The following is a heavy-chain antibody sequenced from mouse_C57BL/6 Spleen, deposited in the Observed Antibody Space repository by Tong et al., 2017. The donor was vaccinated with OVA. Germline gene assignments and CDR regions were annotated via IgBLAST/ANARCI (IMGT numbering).Heavy chain of an antibody. CDR1: GYSITSDYA. Sequence: EVQLQESGPGLVKPSQSLSLTCTVTGYSITSDYAWNWIRQFPGNKLEWMGYISYSGSTSYNPSLKSRISITRDTSKNQFFLQLNSVTTEDTATYYCARRAIGTLAWFAYWGQGTLVTVSA. J-gene: IGHJ3*01. D-gene: IGHD2-14*01. CDR2: ISYSGST. V-gene: IGHV3-2*02. CDR3: ARRAIGTLAWFAY.